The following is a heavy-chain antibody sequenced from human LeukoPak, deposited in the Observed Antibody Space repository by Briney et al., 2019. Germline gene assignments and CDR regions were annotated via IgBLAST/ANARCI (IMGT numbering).Heavy chain of an antibody. D-gene: IGHD4-17*01. CDR3: ARHDYGAY. J-gene: IGHJ4*02. Sequence: TGGSLRLSCTVSGFTFSSYPMTWVRQAPGMGLEWVSAISGSDSNTYYTDSVKGRFTISRDNSKNTLYLQMNSLRAEDTALYYCARHDYGAYWGQGTLVTVSS. CDR1: GFTFSSYP. V-gene: IGHV3-23*01. CDR2: ISGSDSNT.